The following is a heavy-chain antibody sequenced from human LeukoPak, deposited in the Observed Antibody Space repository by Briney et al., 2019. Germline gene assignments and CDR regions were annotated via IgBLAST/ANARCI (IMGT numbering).Heavy chain of an antibody. J-gene: IGHJ4*02. D-gene: IGHD4-17*01. V-gene: IGHV3-23*01. CDR3: AKDDYGDLSSDY. CDR1: GFTFSSYA. CDR2: ISGSGGST. Sequence: GGSLRLSCAASGFTFSSYAMSWVRQAPGKGLEWVSAISGSGGSTYYAGSVKGRFTISRDNSKNTLYLQMNSLRAEDTAVYYCAKDDYGDLSSDYWGQGTLVTVSS.